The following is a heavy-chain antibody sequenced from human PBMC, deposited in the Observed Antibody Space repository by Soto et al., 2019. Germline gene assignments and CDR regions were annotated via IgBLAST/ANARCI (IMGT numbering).Heavy chain of an antibody. CDR2: IYPGDSDT. Sequence: GESLKISCKGSGYSFTSYWIGWVRQMPGKGLEWMGIIYPGDSDTRYSPSFQGQVTISADKSISTAYLQWSSLKASDTAMYYCARRIVDTAMANNWFDPWGQGTLVTVSA. D-gene: IGHD5-18*01. CDR1: GYSFTSYW. J-gene: IGHJ5*02. V-gene: IGHV5-51*01. CDR3: ARRIVDTAMANNWFDP.